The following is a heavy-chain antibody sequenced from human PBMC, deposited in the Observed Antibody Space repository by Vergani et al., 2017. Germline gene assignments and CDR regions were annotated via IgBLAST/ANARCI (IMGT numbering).Heavy chain of an antibody. J-gene: IGHJ3*02. V-gene: IGHV4-61*02. CDR3: ARDLRANSGSYPVGKQEGAFDI. Sequence: QVQLQESGPGLVKPSQTLSLTCTVSGGSISSGSYYWSWIRQPAGKGLEWIGRIYTSGSTNYNPSLKSRVTISVDTAKNQFSLKLRSVTAADTAVYYCARDLRANSGSYPVGKQEGAFDIGGQGRMVTVS. CDR2: IYTSGST. CDR1: GGSISSGSYY. D-gene: IGHD1-26*01.